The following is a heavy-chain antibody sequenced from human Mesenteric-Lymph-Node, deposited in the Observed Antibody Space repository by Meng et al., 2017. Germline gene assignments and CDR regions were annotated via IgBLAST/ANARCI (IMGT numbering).Heavy chain of an antibody. CDR2: INSDGSVI. V-gene: IGHV3-74*01. CDR1: GFTRDTYW. Sequence: EVRLVESGGGLVQPGGSLRLSCAASGFTRDTYWMHWVRQAPGKGLEWVSGINSDGSVISYVDSVRGRFTISRDNAKNTLYLQMDSLRGEDTAVYYCARGERGSYFEYWGQGALVTVSS. J-gene: IGHJ4*02. CDR3: ARGERGSYFEY. D-gene: IGHD1-1*01.